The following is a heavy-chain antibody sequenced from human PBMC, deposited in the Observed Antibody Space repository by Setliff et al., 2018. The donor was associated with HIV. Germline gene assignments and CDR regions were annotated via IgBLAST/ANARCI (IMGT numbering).Heavy chain of an antibody. V-gene: IGHV3-64D*09. Sequence: GSLRLSCAASGFSFSSYAMQWVRQAPGKGLEYVSAISSNGGSTYYADSVKGRFTISRDNSKNTLYLQMSSLRAEDTAVYYCVKARVDGDYYYYYYMDVWGKGTTVTVSS. CDR3: VKARVDGDYYYYYYMDV. CDR1: GFSFSSYA. J-gene: IGHJ6*03. CDR2: ISSNGGST. D-gene: IGHD4-17*01.